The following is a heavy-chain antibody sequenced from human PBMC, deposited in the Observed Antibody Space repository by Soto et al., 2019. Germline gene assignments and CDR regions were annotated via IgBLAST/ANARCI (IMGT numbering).Heavy chain of an antibody. J-gene: IGHJ4*02. CDR3: ASSSQRGYSYGYLGSFDY. CDR2: IIPIFGTA. CDR1: GGTFSSYA. D-gene: IGHD5-18*01. Sequence: SVKVSCKASGGTFSSYAISWVRQAPGQGLEWMGGIIPIFGTANYAQKFQGRVTITADESTSTAYMELSSLRSEDTAVYYCASSSQRGYSYGYLGSFDYWGQGTLVTVSS. V-gene: IGHV1-69*13.